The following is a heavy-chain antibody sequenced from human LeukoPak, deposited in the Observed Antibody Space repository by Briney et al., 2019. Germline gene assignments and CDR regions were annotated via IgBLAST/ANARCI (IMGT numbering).Heavy chain of an antibody. D-gene: IGHD5-24*01. CDR2: INHSGSI. J-gene: IGHJ4*02. CDR1: GGSFSGYY. V-gene: IGHV4-34*01. Sequence: SETLSLTCAVYGGSFSGYYWSWIRQPPGKGLEWIGEINHSGSINYNPSLKSRVTISVDTSKNQFSLKLSSVTAADTAVYYCARGFRGGYNYVAGYWGQGTLVTVSS. CDR3: ARGFRGGYNYVAGY.